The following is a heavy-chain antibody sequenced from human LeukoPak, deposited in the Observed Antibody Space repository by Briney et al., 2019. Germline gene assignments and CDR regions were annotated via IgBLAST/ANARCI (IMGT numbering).Heavy chain of an antibody. CDR3: ARSGSSSWSYYYYYMDV. V-gene: IGHV4-38-2*02. Sequence: PSETLSLTCTVSGYSISSGYYWGWIRQPPGKGLEWIGSIYHSGSTYYNPSLKSRVTISVDTSKNQFSLKLSSVTAADTAVYYCARSGSSSWSYYYYYMDVWGKGTTVTVSS. J-gene: IGHJ6*03. CDR2: IYHSGST. CDR1: GYSISSGYY. D-gene: IGHD6-13*01.